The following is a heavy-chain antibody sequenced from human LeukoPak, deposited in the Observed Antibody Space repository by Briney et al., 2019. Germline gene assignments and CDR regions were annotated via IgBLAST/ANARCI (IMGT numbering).Heavy chain of an antibody. V-gene: IGHV3-7*01. CDR3: ARSSGSFDY. J-gene: IGHJ4*02. D-gene: IGHD1-26*01. CDR2: IKQDGREK. CDR1: GFIFSSYW. Sequence: GGSLRLSCAASGFIFSSYWMSWGRQAPGKGLEWVANIKQDGREKYYVDSVKGRFTISRDNAKNSLYLQMNSLRAEDTAVYYCARSSGSFDYWGQGTLVTVSS.